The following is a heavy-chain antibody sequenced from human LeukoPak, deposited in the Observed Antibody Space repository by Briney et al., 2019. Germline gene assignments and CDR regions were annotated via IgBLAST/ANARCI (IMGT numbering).Heavy chain of an antibody. J-gene: IGHJ4*02. Sequence: GESLKISCKGSGYSYTSYWIAWVRQMPGKGLEWMGIIFPGDSDTTYSPSFQGQVTISADKSISTAYLQWRSLRASDTAMYYCARLGYCTGTSCGRDDLYFDYWGQGTLVTVSS. CDR1: GYSYTSYW. V-gene: IGHV5-51*01. CDR2: IFPGDSDT. D-gene: IGHD2-8*02. CDR3: ARLGYCTGTSCGRDDLYFDY.